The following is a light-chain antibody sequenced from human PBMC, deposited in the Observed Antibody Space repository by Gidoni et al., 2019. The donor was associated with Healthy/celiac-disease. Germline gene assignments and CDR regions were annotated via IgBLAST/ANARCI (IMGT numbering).Light chain of an antibody. V-gene: IGLV1-40*01. Sequence: QSMLTQPPSVSGAPGQGVTISCTGSSSNIGAGYDLHWYQQLPGTAPKLLIYVNTNRPSGVPDRFSGSKSGTSASLAITGLQAEDEADYYCQSYDSSLSAWVFGGGTKLTVL. CDR1: SSNIGAGYD. J-gene: IGLJ3*02. CDR3: QSYDSSLSAWV. CDR2: VNT.